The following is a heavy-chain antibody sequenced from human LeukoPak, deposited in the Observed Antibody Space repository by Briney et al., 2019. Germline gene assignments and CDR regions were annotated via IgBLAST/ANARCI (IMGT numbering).Heavy chain of an antibody. J-gene: IGHJ4*02. CDR3: ARAGSGYDNYYFDY. CDR1: GGSISSYY. CDR2: IYYSGST. D-gene: IGHD5-12*01. Sequence: SETLSLTCTVSGGSISSYYWSWIRQPPGKGLEWIGYIYYSGSTNYNPSLKSRVTISVDTSKNQFSLKLSSVTAADTAVYYCARAGSGYDNYYFDYWGQGTLVTVSS. V-gene: IGHV4-59*01.